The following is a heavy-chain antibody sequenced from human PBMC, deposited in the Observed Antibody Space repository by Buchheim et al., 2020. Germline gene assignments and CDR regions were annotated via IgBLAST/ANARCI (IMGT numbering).Heavy chain of an antibody. J-gene: IGHJ6*02. V-gene: IGHV3-30-3*01. CDR1: GFTFSSYA. CDR3: ARDSLPGGGRTIDYYGMDV. Sequence: QVQLVESGGSVVQPGRSLRLSCAASGFTFSSYAMHWVRQAPGKGLEWVAVISYDGSNKYYADSVKGRFTISRDNSKNTLYLQMNSLRGEDTAVYYCARDSLPGGGRTIDYYGMDVWGQGTT. D-gene: IGHD3-9*01. CDR2: ISYDGSNK.